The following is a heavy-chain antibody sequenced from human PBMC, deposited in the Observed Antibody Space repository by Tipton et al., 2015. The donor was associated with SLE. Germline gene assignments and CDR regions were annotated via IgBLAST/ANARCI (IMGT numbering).Heavy chain of an antibody. J-gene: IGHJ3*02. D-gene: IGHD1-1*01. CDR2: IKQDGSEK. CDR3: AREGDLEPTAFDI. Sequence: SLRLSCAASGFTFSSYWMSWVRQAPGKGLEWVANIKQDGSEKYYVDSVKGRFTISRDNAKNSLYLQMNSLRAEDTAVYYCAREGDLEPTAFDIWGQGAMVTVSS. CDR1: GFTFSSYW. V-gene: IGHV3-7*01.